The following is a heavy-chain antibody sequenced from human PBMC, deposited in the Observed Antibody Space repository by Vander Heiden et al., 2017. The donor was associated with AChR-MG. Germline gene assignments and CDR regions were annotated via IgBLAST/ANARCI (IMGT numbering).Heavy chain of an antibody. D-gene: IGHD3-10*01. J-gene: IGHJ4*02. CDR3: ARRDYYGSDPNQ. CDR2: IYYSGST. CDR1: GGSISRSSYY. Sequence: QLQPQASAPGLAKPSETLSRTCTVSGGSISRSSYYWGRLRQPPGTGRVCIGSIYYSGSTYYNPSLKSRVTISVDTSKNQFSLKLSSVTAADTAVYYCARRDYYGSDPNQWGQGTLVTVSS. V-gene: IGHV4-39*01.